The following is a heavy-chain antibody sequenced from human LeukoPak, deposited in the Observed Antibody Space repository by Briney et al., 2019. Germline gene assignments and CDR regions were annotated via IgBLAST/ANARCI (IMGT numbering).Heavy chain of an antibody. D-gene: IGHD2-8*01. CDR3: ARLKDDVTKFDY. Sequence: GGSLRLSCAGSGFSFSRYWMAWVRQAPGKGLEWVASINQDVSRIHYVDSVKGRFTISRDNAKSSLFLQMTSLRVEDTAVYYCARLKDDVTKFDYWVQGTLVTVSS. J-gene: IGHJ4*02. V-gene: IGHV3-7*01. CDR2: INQDVSRI. CDR1: GFSFSRYW.